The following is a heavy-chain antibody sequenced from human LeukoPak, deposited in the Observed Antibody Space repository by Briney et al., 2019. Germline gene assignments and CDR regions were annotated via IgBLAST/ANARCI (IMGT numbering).Heavy chain of an antibody. Sequence: ASVKVSCKASGYTFTSYYMHWVRQAPGQGLEWMGIINPSGGSTSYAQKFQGRVTMTRDTSTSTVYMELSSLRSEDTAVYYCAREGHRDYSNYVSWFDPWGQGTLVTVSS. CDR3: AREGHRDYSNYVSWFDP. CDR1: GYTFTSYY. J-gene: IGHJ5*02. CDR2: INPSGGST. D-gene: IGHD4-11*01. V-gene: IGHV1-46*01.